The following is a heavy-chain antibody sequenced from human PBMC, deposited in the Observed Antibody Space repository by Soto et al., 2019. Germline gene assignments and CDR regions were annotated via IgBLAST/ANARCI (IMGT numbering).Heavy chain of an antibody. D-gene: IGHD2-2*01. V-gene: IGHV4-4*02. J-gene: IGHJ6*02. CDR1: GGSISSSNW. CDR2: IYHSGST. CDR3: ARAPVPAAMMAYYYYGMDV. Sequence: PSETLSLTSAVSGGSISSSNWWSWVRQPPGKGLEWIGEIYHSGSTNYNPSLKCRVTISVDKSKNQFSLKLSSVTAADTAVYYCARAPVPAAMMAYYYYGMDVWGQGTTVTVSS.